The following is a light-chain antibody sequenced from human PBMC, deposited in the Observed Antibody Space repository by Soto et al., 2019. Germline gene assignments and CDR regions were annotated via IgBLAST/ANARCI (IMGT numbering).Light chain of an antibody. Sequence: DIQMTQPAATLSASVGDRVTITCRASESIDNWLAWYQQKPGKAPKLLIYAASSLQSGVPSRFSGSGSGTDFTLTISSLQPEDFATYYCQQSYSTPWTFGQGTKVDI. CDR3: QQSYSTPWT. CDR1: ESIDNW. CDR2: AAS. J-gene: IGKJ1*01. V-gene: IGKV1-39*01.